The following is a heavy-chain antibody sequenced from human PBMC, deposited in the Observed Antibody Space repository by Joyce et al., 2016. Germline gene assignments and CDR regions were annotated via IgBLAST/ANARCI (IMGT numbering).Heavy chain of an antibody. CDR3: TRDDGVYFYDSRGYYQH. J-gene: IGHJ1*01. Sequence: EVQLVESGGGLVQPGGSLRLSCAASGFRFSDYSLNWVRQAPGKGLELVSYINTSRNTIYYASSVKGRFTISRDNARNSLYLQMNSLRDEDTAVYYCTRDDGVYFYDSRGYYQHWGQGTLVTVSS. D-gene: IGHD3-22*01. CDR2: INTSRNTI. V-gene: IGHV3-48*02. CDR1: GFRFSDYS.